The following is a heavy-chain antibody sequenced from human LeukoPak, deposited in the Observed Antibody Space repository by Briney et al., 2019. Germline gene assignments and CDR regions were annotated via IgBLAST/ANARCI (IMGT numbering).Heavy chain of an antibody. CDR1: GGSISSSSYY. CDR3: SRRFPIAPAFDP. J-gene: IGHJ5*02. D-gene: IGHD6-13*01. V-gene: IGHV4-39*01. CDR2: IFSSGST. Sequence: PSETLSLTCSVSGGSISSSSYYWGWIRHPPGKGLEWIGSIFSSGSTYYNPSLKSRVTILVDTSKNQFSLKLNSVTAADTAVYYCSRRFPIAPAFDPWGQGTLVTVSS.